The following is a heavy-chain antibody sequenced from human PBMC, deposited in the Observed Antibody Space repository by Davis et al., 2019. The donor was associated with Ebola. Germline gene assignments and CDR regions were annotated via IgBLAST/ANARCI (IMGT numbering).Heavy chain of an antibody. CDR3: ARANKYYYGSDDAFDI. CDR2: INSDGSST. Sequence: GESLKISCAASGFTFSSYWMHWVRQAPGKGLVWVSRINSDGSSTSYADSVKGRFTISRDNAKNTLYLQMNSLRAEDTAVYYCARANKYYYGSDDAFDIWGQGTMVTVSS. CDR1: GFTFSSYW. J-gene: IGHJ3*02. D-gene: IGHD3-10*01. V-gene: IGHV3-74*01.